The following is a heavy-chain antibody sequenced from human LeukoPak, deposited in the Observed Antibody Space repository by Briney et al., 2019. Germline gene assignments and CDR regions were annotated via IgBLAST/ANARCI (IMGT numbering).Heavy chain of an antibody. CDR1: GGSISSYY. J-gene: IGHJ6*03. CDR3: ARAYYYGSGSSLNYYYYYMDV. V-gene: IGHV4-59*01. CDR2: IYYSGST. Sequence: SETLSLTCTVSGGSISSYYWSWIRQPPGKGLEWIGYIYYSGSTNYNPSLKSRVTISVDASKNQFSLKLSSVTAADTAVYYCARAYYYGSGSSLNYYYYYMDVWGKGTTVTVSS. D-gene: IGHD3-10*01.